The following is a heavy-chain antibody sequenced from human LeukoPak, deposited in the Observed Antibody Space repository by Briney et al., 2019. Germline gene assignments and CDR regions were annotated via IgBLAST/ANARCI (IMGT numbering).Heavy chain of an antibody. CDR1: GFTFSSYG. D-gene: IGHD5-12*01. V-gene: IGHV3-23*01. CDR2: ISGSGGSK. J-gene: IGHJ4*02. Sequence: WGTLRLSCAASGFTFSSYGMSWVRQAPGKGLEWVSAISGSGGSKYYADSVRGRFTISRDNSKNTLYLQMNSLRAEDTAVYYCAKDLQRGYSGYEIDYWGQGTLVTVSS. CDR3: AKDLQRGYSGYEIDY.